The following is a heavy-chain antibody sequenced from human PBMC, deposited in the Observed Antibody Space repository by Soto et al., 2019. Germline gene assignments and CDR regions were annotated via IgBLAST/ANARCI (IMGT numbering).Heavy chain of an antibody. Sequence: GASVKVSCKASGYTFTSYGISWVRQAPGQGLEWMGWISAYNGNTNYAQKLQGRVTMTTDTSTSTAYMELRSLRSDDTAVDYCASLPYYGDYDDWGQGTLVTVSS. J-gene: IGHJ4*02. D-gene: IGHD4-17*01. CDR3: ASLPYYGDYDD. CDR1: GYTFTSYG. CDR2: ISAYNGNT. V-gene: IGHV1-18*01.